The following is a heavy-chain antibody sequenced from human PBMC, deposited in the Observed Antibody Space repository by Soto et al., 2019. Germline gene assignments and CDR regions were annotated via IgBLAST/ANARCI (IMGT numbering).Heavy chain of an antibody. V-gene: IGHV4-39*01. CDR1: GGSISSSSYY. J-gene: IGHJ5*02. Sequence: SETLSLTCTVSGGSISSSSYYWGWIRQPPGKGLEWIGSIYYSGSTYHNPSLKSRVTISVDTSKNQFSLKLSSVAAADTAVYYCARHNTDYVKGYDFWSGYSYWFDPWGQGTLVTVSS. CDR2: IYYSGST. CDR3: ARHNTDYVKGYDFWSGYSYWFDP. D-gene: IGHD3-3*01.